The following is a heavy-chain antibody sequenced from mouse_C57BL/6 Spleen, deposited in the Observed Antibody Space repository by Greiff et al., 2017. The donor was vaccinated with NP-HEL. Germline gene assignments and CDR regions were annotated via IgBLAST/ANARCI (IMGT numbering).Heavy chain of an antibody. J-gene: IGHJ2*01. CDR2: IDPSDSYT. V-gene: IGHV1-50*01. Sequence: QVQLQQSGAELVKPGASVKLSCKASGYTFTSYWMQWVKQRPGQGLEWIGEIDPSDSYTNYNQKFKGKATLTVDTSSSTAYMQLSSLTSEDSAVYYCASYGNLYYFDYWGQGTTLTVSS. CDR1: GYTFTSYW. D-gene: IGHD2-1*01. CDR3: ASYGNLYYFDY.